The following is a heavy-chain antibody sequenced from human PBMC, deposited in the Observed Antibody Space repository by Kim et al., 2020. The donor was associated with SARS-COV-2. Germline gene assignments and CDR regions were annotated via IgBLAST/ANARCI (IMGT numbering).Heavy chain of an antibody. D-gene: IGHD3-9*01. CDR2: ISYDGSNK. V-gene: IGHV3-30*04. CDR1: GFTFSSYA. J-gene: IGHJ5*02. Sequence: GGSLRLSCAASGFTFSSYAMHWVRQAPGKGLEWVAVISYDGSNKYYADSVKGRFTISRDNSKNTLYLQMNSLRAEDTAVYYCARDLGVLRYFDWLSGALWYNWFDPWGRGTLVTVSS. CDR3: ARDLGVLRYFDWLSGALWYNWFDP.